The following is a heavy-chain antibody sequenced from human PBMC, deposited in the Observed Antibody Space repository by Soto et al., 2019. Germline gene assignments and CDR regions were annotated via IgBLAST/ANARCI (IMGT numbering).Heavy chain of an antibody. CDR2: ISYSGNT. CDR1: GGSISSGGYS. V-gene: IGHV4-31*03. CDR3: VSDRRSITVVRGVNYYSYYGMDV. J-gene: IGHJ6*02. D-gene: IGHD3-10*01. Sequence: QVQLQESGPGLVKPSQTLSLTCTVSGGSISSGGYSWTWIRQHPGKGLEWIGCISYSGNTYYNPSLTSRVTLSVATSKNQFSLMLSSVTAADTVVYSCVSDRRSITVVRGVNYYSYYGMDVWGQGTTVTVSS.